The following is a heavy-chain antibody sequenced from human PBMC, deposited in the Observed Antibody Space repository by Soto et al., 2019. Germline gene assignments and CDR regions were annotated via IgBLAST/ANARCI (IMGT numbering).Heavy chain of an antibody. J-gene: IGHJ4*02. V-gene: IGHV1-24*01. D-gene: IGHD1-26*01. Sequence: ASVKVSCKVSGYTLTELSMHWVRQAPGKGLEWMGGFDPEDGETIYAQKFQGRVTMTEDTSTDTAYMELSSLRSEDTAVYYCATRPSYSGSSDLDYWGQGTLVTVSS. CDR1: GYTLTELS. CDR3: ATRPSYSGSSDLDY. CDR2: FDPEDGET.